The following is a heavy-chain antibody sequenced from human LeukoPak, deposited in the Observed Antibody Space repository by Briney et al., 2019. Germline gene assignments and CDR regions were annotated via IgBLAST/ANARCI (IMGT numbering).Heavy chain of an antibody. Sequence: SSQTLSLTCTVPGGSISSGDYYWSWIRQPPGKGLEWIGHIHYTGNTYDNPSFKSRVTISVDRFKNQFSLKLRSVTAADTAVYYCARVAGWFDPWGQGTLVTVSS. CDR1: GGSISSGDYY. V-gene: IGHV4-30-4*01. CDR3: ARVAGWFDP. J-gene: IGHJ5*02. CDR2: IHYTGNT.